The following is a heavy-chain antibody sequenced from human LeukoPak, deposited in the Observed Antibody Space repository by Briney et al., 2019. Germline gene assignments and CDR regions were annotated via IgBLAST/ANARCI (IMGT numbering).Heavy chain of an antibody. CDR1: GGSISSGGYY. J-gene: IGHJ5*02. CDR3: ARDLIAPSGFDP. D-gene: IGHD2/OR15-2a*01. CDR2: IYYSGST. V-gene: IGHV4-31*03. Sequence: PQTLSLTCTVSGGSISSGGYYWSWIRQHPGKGLEWIGYIYYSGSTYYNPSLKSRVTISVDTSKNQFSLKLSSVTAADTAVYYCARDLIAPSGFDPWGQGTLVTVSS.